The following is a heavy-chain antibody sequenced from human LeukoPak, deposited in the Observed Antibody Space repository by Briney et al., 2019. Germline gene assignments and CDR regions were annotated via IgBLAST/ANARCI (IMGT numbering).Heavy chain of an antibody. Sequence: SETLSLTCTVSGGSISSYYWSWIRQPPGKGLEWIGYIYYSGSTNYNPSLKSRVTISVDTSKNQFSLRLSSVTAADTAVYYCARGAKNYDILTGYYPYFDYWGQGTLVTVSS. CDR3: ARGAKNYDILTGYYPYFDY. CDR1: GGSISSYY. CDR2: IYYSGST. J-gene: IGHJ4*02. D-gene: IGHD3-9*01. V-gene: IGHV4-59*01.